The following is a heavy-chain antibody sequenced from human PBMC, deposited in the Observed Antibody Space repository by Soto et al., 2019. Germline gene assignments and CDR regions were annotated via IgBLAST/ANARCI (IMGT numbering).Heavy chain of an antibody. D-gene: IGHD6-19*01. V-gene: IGHV3-7*01. CDR1: GFTFSSYW. J-gene: IGHJ4*02. CDR2: IKQDGSEK. Sequence: GGSLRLSCAASGFTFSSYWMSWVRQAPGKGLEWVANIKQDGSEKYYVDSVKGRFTISRDNAKNSLYLQMNSLRAEDTAVYYCARVSSGWYPYFDYWGQGTLVTVSS. CDR3: ARVSSGWYPYFDY.